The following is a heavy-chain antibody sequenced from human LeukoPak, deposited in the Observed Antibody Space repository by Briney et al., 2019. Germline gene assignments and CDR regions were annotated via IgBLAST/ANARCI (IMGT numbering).Heavy chain of an antibody. Sequence: PSETLSLTCTVSGGSISSYYWSWIRQAPGKGLEWIGYIYTSGGTNYNPSLKSRGIISVDTPKNHFPLKLSSVTAADTAVYYCARHESWSMATSKGFDYWGQGTLVTVSS. CDR2: IYTSGGT. CDR1: GGSISSYY. V-gene: IGHV4-4*09. CDR3: ARHESWSMATSKGFDY. D-gene: IGHD5-24*01. J-gene: IGHJ4*02.